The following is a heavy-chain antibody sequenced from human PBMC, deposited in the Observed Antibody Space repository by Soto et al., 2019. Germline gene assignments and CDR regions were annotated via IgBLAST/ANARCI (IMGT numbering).Heavy chain of an antibody. CDR2: IIPMSGTP. CDR3: ANRVATIRYYYYAMDV. Sequence: SVKVSCTASGGTFPNFAWVRQAPGQGLEWMGGIIPMSGTPNYAQKFQGRVTITADESTNIAYMELSSLRSEDTAVYYCANRVATIRYYYYAMDVWGQGTTVTVSS. CDR1: GGTFPNFA. V-gene: IGHV1-69*13. D-gene: IGHD5-12*01. J-gene: IGHJ6*02.